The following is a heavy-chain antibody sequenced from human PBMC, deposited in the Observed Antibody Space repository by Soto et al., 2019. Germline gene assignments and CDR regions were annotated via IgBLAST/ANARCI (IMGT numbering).Heavy chain of an antibody. J-gene: IGHJ6*02. V-gene: IGHV4-34*01. Sequence: PSETLSLTCAVYGGSFSGYYWSWIRQPPGKGLEWIGEINHSGSTNYNPSLKSRVTISVDTSKNQFSLKLSSVTAADTAVYYCARKPYYYYYYGMDVWGQGTTVTVYS. CDR1: GGSFSGYY. CDR2: INHSGST. CDR3: ARKPYYYYYYGMDV.